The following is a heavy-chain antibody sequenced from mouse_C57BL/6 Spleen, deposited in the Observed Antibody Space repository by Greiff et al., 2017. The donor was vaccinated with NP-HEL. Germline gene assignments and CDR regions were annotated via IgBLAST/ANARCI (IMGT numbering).Heavy chain of an antibody. J-gene: IGHJ3*01. CDR3: ARDDGYFSWCAY. D-gene: IGHD2-3*01. CDR2: LNPSHGCT. Sequence: QVQLQQPGPELVTPGASVKLSCKASVYTFTSSCMHFVTQRPGPGLECIGHLNPSHGCTNYNEKFKSKATLTVDKSSSTAYMQLSSLTSEDSAVYYCARDDGYFSWCAYWGQGTLVTVSA. V-gene: IGHV1-53*01. CDR1: VYTFTSSC.